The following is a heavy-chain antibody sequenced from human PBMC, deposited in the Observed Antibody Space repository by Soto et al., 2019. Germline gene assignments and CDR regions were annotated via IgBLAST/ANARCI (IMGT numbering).Heavy chain of an antibody. CDR3: ARDASGFSGSHYIDYFNY. Sequence: ASVKVSCKASGYTLTGYYMHWVRQAPGQGLEWMGWINPNSGGTNYAQKFQGRVTFTRDTSAGTVYMQLSSLTSEDTAVYYCARDASGFSGSHYIDYFNYWGQGALVTVSS. CDR1: GYTLTGYY. V-gene: IGHV1-2*02. CDR2: INPNSGGT. J-gene: IGHJ4*02. D-gene: IGHD1-26*01.